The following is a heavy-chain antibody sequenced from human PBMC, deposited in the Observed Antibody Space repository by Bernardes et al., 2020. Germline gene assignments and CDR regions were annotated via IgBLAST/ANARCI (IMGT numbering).Heavy chain of an antibody. V-gene: IGHV3-7*03. D-gene: IGHD2-21*01. Sequence: GGSLRLSRAASGFAFSRYWMSWVRQAPGKGLEWVANIKEDESEMYYGDSVKGRFIISRDNAKNSVYLEMNSLRDDDTAVYYCARDPNGRDGYNDRYGMDVWGRGTTVNVSS. J-gene: IGHJ6*02. CDR3: ARDPNGRDGYNDRYGMDV. CDR1: GFAFSRYW. CDR2: IKEDESEM.